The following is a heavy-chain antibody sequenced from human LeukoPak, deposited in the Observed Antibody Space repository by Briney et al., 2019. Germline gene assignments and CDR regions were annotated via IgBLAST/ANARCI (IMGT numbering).Heavy chain of an antibody. Sequence: GESLKISCQGSGYSFTSYWIGWVRQMPGKGLEWMGIIYPGDSDTRYSPSFQGQVTISADKSISTAYLQWSSLKASDTAMYYRARPRYSSSWYDYYYGMDVWGQGTTVTVSS. V-gene: IGHV5-51*01. CDR2: IYPGDSDT. D-gene: IGHD6-13*01. J-gene: IGHJ6*02. CDR3: ARPRYSSSWYDYYYGMDV. CDR1: GYSFTSYW.